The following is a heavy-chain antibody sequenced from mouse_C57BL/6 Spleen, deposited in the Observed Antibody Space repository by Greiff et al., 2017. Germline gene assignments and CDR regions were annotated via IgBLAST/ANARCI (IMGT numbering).Heavy chain of an antibody. D-gene: IGHD1-1*01. CDR1: GYTFTDYN. Sequence: VQLQQSGPELVKPGASVKMSCKASGYTFTDYNMHWVKQSHGKSLEWIGYINPNNGGTSYNQKFKGKATLTLNKSSSTAYMELRSLTSEDSAVYYCARSRYYGSSFYFDYWGQGTTLTVSS. J-gene: IGHJ2*01. CDR3: ARSRYYGSSFYFDY. CDR2: INPNNGGT. V-gene: IGHV1-22*01.